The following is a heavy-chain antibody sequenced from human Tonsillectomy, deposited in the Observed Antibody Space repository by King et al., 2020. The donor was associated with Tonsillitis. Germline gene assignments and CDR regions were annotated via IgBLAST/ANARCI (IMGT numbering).Heavy chain of an antibody. Sequence: VQLVESGGGVVQPGGSLRLSCAATGFTVSSDYMSWVRQAPGKGLEWVSGIYSGGSTYYADSVKGRFTISRDNSKNTRYLQMNSLRAEDTAVYYCAKDIAAAGFFDYWGQGTLVTVSS. CDR2: IYSGGST. CDR1: GFTVSSDY. J-gene: IGHJ4*02. V-gene: IGHV3-66*01. D-gene: IGHD6-13*01. CDR3: AKDIAAAGFFDY.